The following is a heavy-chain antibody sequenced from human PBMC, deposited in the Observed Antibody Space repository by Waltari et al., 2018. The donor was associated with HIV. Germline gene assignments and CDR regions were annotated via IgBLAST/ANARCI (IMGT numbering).Heavy chain of an antibody. CDR1: GFSLSTSGMC. J-gene: IGHJ6*02. D-gene: IGHD2-15*01. V-gene: IGHV2-70*15. Sequence: QVTLRESGPALVKPTQTLTLTCTFSGFSLSTSGMCVSWIRQPPGKALEWLARIDWDDDKYYSTSLKTRLTISKDTSKNQVVLTMTNMDPVDTATYYCARTTVVTPVYGMDVWGQGTTVTVSS. CDR2: IDWDDDK. CDR3: ARTTVVTPVYGMDV.